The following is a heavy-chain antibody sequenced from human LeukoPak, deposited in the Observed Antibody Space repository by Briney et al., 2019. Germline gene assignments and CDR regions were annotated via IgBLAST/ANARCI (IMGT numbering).Heavy chain of an antibody. CDR1: GGTFSSYA. Sequence: ASVKVSCKASGGTFSSYAISWVRQAPGQGLEWMGIINPSGGSTSYAQKFQGRVTMTRDTSTSTVYMELSSLRSEDTAVYYCARAAYSSSWYESYFDYWGQGTLVTVSS. CDR3: ARAAYSSSWYESYFDY. J-gene: IGHJ4*02. D-gene: IGHD6-13*01. V-gene: IGHV1-46*01. CDR2: INPSGGST.